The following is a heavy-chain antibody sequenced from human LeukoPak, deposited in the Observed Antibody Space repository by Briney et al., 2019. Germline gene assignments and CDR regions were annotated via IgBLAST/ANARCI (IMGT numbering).Heavy chain of an antibody. D-gene: IGHD3-9*01. CDR2: KSYDGSNK. Sequence: GGSLRLSCAASGFTFSSYAMHWVRQAPGKGLEWVAVKSYDGSNKYYADSVKGRFTISRDNSKNTLYLQMNSLRAEDTAVYYCARDDWYYDILTGYYRVRYYGMDVWGQGTTVTVSS. V-gene: IGHV3-30*04. CDR1: GFTFSSYA. CDR3: ARDDWYYDILTGYYRVRYYGMDV. J-gene: IGHJ6*02.